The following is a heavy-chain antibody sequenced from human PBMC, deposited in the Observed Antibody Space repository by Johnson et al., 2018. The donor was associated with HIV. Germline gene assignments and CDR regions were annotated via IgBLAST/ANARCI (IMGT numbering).Heavy chain of an antibody. CDR2: IKSKTDGGTT. CDR1: GFTFSNAW. CDR3: TTGRLLAAFDI. V-gene: IGHV3-15*01. J-gene: IGHJ3*02. Sequence: VQLVESGGGLVKPGGSLRLSCAASGFTFSNAWMSWVRQAPGKGLEWVGRIKSKTDGGTTDYAAPVKGRLTISRDDSKNTLYLQMNNLKTEDTAVYYCTTGRLLAAFDIWGQGTMVTVSS. D-gene: IGHD2-21*02.